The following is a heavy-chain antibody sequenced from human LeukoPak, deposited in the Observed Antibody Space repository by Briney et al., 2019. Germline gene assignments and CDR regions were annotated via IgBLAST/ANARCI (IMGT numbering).Heavy chain of an antibody. V-gene: IGHV3-74*01. Sequence: GGSLRLSCAASGFTFSSYWMHWVRQAPGKGLVWVSRINSDGSSTSYADSVKGRFTTSRDNAKNTLYLQMNSLRAEDTAVYYCARVHFGSSGYYHYGMDVWGQRTTVTVSS. J-gene: IGHJ6*02. CDR1: GFTFSSYW. CDR2: INSDGSST. CDR3: ARVHFGSSGYYHYGMDV. D-gene: IGHD3-22*01.